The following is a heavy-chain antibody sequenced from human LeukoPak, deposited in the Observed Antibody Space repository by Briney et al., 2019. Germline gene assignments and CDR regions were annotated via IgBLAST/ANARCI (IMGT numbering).Heavy chain of an antibody. Sequence: RTGGSLRLSCAASGFTFSGHGMHWVRQAPGKGLEWVSIIWYGGSDKYYADSVKGRFTISRENSKNTLYLQMNSLRAEDTAVYYCARDGGYHSSGPFDYWGQGTLVTVSS. J-gene: IGHJ4*02. CDR1: GFTFSGHG. D-gene: IGHD3-22*01. V-gene: IGHV3-33*01. CDR3: ARDGGYHSSGPFDY. CDR2: IWYGGSDK.